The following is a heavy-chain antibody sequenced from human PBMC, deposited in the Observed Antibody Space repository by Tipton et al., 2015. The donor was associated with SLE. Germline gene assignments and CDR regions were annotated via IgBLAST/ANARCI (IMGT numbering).Heavy chain of an antibody. D-gene: IGHD3-10*01. V-gene: IGHV4-34*11. CDR3: ARRPFRRLGMVQGVLRWYFDL. Sequence: TLSLTSAVYGGSFSVCYWSWIRQSPGKGLGWIGYIYYSGSTNYNPSLKSRVTISVDTSQNQFSLQLTSVTAADATVYFCARRPFRRLGMVQGVLRWYFDLWGRGTLVSVSS. CDR2: IYYSGST. CDR1: GGSFSVCY. J-gene: IGHJ2*01.